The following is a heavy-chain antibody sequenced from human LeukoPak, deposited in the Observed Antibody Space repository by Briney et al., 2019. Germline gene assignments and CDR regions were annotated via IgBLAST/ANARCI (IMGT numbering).Heavy chain of an antibody. CDR1: GYTFTGYY. CDR3: AREFTGITFDY. V-gene: IGHV1-46*01. J-gene: IGHJ4*02. Sequence: GASVKVSCKAFGYTFTGYYMHWVRQAPGQGLEWMGIINPSGGSTSYAQKFQGRVTMTRDTSTSTVYMELSSLRSEDTAVYYCAREFTGITFDYWGQGTLVTVSS. D-gene: IGHD1/OR15-1a*01. CDR2: INPSGGST.